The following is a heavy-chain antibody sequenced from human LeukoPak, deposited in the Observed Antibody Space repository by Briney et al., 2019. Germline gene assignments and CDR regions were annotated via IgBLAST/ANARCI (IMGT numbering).Heavy chain of an antibody. CDR3: AREDTAMDGGIWNNWFDP. CDR2: MNPNSGNT. CDR1: GYTFTSYD. D-gene: IGHD5-18*01. Sequence: GASVKVSCKASGYTFTSYDINWARQATGQGLEWMGWMNPNSGNTGYAQKFQGRVTMTRNTSISTAYMELSSLRSEDTAVYYCAREDTAMDGGIWNNWFDPWGQGTLVTVSS. V-gene: IGHV1-8*01. J-gene: IGHJ5*02.